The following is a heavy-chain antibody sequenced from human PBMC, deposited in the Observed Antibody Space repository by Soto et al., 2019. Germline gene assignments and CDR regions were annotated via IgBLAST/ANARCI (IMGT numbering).Heavy chain of an antibody. D-gene: IGHD3-10*01. CDR3: ARSYGAGSYFSDY. V-gene: IGHV3-53*01. Sequence: EVLLVESGGGLIQPGGSLRLSCAASGLTVSSNYMTWVRQAPGKGLEWVSLIHGDGNTFYGDSVKGRFTISRDSSKNTVYLQMNSLRGEDTAVYYCARSYGAGSYFSDYWGQGTLVTVSS. CDR2: IHGDGNT. CDR1: GLTVSSNY. J-gene: IGHJ4*02.